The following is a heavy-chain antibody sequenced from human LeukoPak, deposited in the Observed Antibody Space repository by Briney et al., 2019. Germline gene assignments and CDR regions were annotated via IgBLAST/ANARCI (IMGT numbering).Heavy chain of an antibody. V-gene: IGHV3-21*01. CDR1: GFTFSSYS. CDR2: ISSSSSYI. Sequence: GGSLRLSCAASGFTFSSYSMNWVCQAPGKGLEWVSSISSSSSYIYYADSVKGRFTISRDNAKNSLYLQMNSLRAEDTAVYYCASLYSSSWYGWFDPWGQGTLVTVSS. J-gene: IGHJ5*02. CDR3: ASLYSSSWYGWFDP. D-gene: IGHD6-13*01.